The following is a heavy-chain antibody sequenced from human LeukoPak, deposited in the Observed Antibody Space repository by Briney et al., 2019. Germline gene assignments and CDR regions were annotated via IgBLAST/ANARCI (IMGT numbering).Heavy chain of an antibody. J-gene: IGHJ4*02. CDR3: ARVTQDYYGSGGYYFDY. Sequence: SETLSLTCTVSGGSISSYYWNWIRQPPGKGLEWIGYIYYSGSTNYNPSLKSRVTISVDTSKNQFSLKLSSVTAADTAVYYCARVTQDYYGSGGYYFDYWGQGTLVTVSS. V-gene: IGHV4-59*01. D-gene: IGHD3-10*01. CDR1: GGSISSYY. CDR2: IYYSGST.